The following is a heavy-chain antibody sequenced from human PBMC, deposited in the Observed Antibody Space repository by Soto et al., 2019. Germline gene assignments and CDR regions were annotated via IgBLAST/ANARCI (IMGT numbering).Heavy chain of an antibody. Sequence: ASVKVSCKASGYSFTNNDVSWVRQATGQGLEWMGWMNPGSGDTGYAQKFQGRVTMTRDISIATAYMELSSLRSDDTAIYYCARMETFGSLNWFDPWGQGTLVSVSA. CDR1: GYSFTNND. V-gene: IGHV1-8*01. CDR2: MNPGSGDT. D-gene: IGHD3-16*01. CDR3: ARMETFGSLNWFDP. J-gene: IGHJ5*02.